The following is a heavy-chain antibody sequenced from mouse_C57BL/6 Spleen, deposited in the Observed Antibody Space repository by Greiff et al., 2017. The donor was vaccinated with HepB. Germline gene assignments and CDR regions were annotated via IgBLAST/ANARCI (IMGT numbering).Heavy chain of an antibody. CDR2: IDPETGGT. J-gene: IGHJ2*01. V-gene: IGHV1-15*01. CDR1: GYTFTDYE. Sequence: VKLQQSGAELVRPGASVTLSCKASGYTFTDYEMHWVKQTPVHGLEWIGAIDPETGGTAYNQKFKGKAILTADKSSSTAYMELRSLTSEDSAVYYCTERGNYGFDYWGQGTTLTVSS. CDR3: TERGNYGFDY. D-gene: IGHD2-1*01.